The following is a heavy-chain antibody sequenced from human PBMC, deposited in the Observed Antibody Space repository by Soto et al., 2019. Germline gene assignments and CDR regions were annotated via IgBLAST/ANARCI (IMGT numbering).Heavy chain of an antibody. V-gene: IGHV3-20*01. Sequence: GGSLRLSCAASGFTFDDYGMSWVRQAPGKGLEWVSGINWNGGSTGYADSVKGRFTISRDNAKNSLYLQMNSLRAEDTALYHCARTGFQLEGNPAFDYWGQGTLVTVSS. D-gene: IGHD1-1*01. CDR3: ARTGFQLEGNPAFDY. J-gene: IGHJ4*02. CDR1: GFTFDDYG. CDR2: INWNGGST.